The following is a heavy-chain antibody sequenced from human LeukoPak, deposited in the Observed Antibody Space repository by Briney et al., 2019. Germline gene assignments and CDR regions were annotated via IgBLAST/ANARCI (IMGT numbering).Heavy chain of an antibody. CDR3: ARDNGYCSGGSCDRYYYYYMDV. V-gene: IGHV4-4*07. CDR1: GGSISSYY. J-gene: IGHJ6*03. CDR2: IYSTGSA. D-gene: IGHD2-15*01. Sequence: PSETLSLTCTVSGGSISSYYWSWIRQPAGKGLEWIGRIYSTGSAIYNPSLKSRVTMSVDTSKNHFSLKLSSVTAADTAVYYCARDNGYCSGGSCDRYYYYYMDVWGKGTTVTISS.